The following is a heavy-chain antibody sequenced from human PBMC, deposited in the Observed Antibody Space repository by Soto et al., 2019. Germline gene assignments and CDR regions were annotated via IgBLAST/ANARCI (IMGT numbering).Heavy chain of an antibody. V-gene: IGHV3-74*01. Sequence: EVQLVQSGGGSVQPGGSLRLSCAASGFTFTNYWMHWVRQVPGKGLVWVSRIDGVGTGTSYSDSVRGRFTISRDNAENMLYLQMNSLRAEDTAVYYCTTVFEHWGQGTLVTVSS. J-gene: IGHJ4*02. CDR1: GFTFTNYW. CDR3: TTVFEH. CDR2: IDGVGTGT.